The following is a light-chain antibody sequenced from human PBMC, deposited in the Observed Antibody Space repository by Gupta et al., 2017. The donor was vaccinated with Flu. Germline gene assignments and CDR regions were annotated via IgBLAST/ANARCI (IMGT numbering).Light chain of an antibody. Sequence: DIVMTQSPDSLAVSLGERATINCKSSQSVLYSSNNKNYLAWYQQKPGQPPKLLIYWASTRESGVPDRFSGSGSGTDFTLTISSLQAEDVAVYYCQQYDSTPQITFGHGTKVDIK. V-gene: IGKV4-1*01. J-gene: IGKJ3*01. CDR3: QQYDSTPQIT. CDR1: QSVLYSSNNKNY. CDR2: WAS.